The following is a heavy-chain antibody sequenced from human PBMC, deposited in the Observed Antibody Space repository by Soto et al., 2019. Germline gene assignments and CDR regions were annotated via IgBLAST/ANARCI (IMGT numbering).Heavy chain of an antibody. CDR2: ISWNSGSI. CDR1: GFTFDDYA. Sequence: EVQLVESGGGLVQPGRSLRLSCAASGFTFDDYAMHWVRQAPGKGLEWVSGISWNSGSIGYAASVKGRFTISRDNAKNYLYLQINSLRADDTALYYCAKGAGYCRSTGCYGPSFDYWGQGTLVTVSS. V-gene: IGHV3-9*01. J-gene: IGHJ4*02. D-gene: IGHD2-2*03. CDR3: AKGAGYCRSTGCYGPSFDY.